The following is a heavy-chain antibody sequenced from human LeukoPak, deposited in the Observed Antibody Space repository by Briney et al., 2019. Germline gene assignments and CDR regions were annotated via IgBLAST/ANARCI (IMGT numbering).Heavy chain of an antibody. CDR3: ARRGVLLWFE. J-gene: IGHJ4*02. D-gene: IGHD3-10*01. Sequence: PSETLSLTCTVSGGSISSSSYYWGWIRQPPGKGLEWIGSIYYSGSTYYNPSLKSRVTISVDTSKNQFSLKLSSVTAADTAVYYCARRGVLLWFEWGQGTLVTVSS. CDR2: IYYSGST. CDR1: GGSISSSSYY. V-gene: IGHV4-39*01.